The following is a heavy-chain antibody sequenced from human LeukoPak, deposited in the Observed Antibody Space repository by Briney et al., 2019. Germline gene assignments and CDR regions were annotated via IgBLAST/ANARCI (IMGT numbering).Heavy chain of an antibody. V-gene: IGHV5-51*01. J-gene: IGHJ3*02. CDR3: ARRAADAFDI. CDR1: GFSFTTYW. CDR2: IYPSDSDT. Sequence: GESLKISCKGSGFSFTTYWIVWVRQPPGQGLEWMGIIYPSDSDTRYSPSFQGQVTISADKSITTAYLQWSSLKASDTAMYYCARRAADAFDIWGQGTMVTVSS.